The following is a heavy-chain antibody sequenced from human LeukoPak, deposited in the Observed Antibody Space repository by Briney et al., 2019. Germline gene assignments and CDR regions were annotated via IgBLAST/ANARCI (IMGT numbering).Heavy chain of an antibody. CDR2: INHSGST. J-gene: IGHJ4*02. CDR3: AKDVQQLVPEGFDY. V-gene: IGHV4-34*01. Sequence: SETLSLTCAVYGGSFSGYYWSWIRQPPGKGLEWIGEINHSGSTNYNPSLKSRVTISVDTSKSQFSLKLSSVTAADTAVYYCAKDVQQLVPEGFDYWGQGTLVTVSS. CDR1: GGSFSGYY. D-gene: IGHD6-13*01.